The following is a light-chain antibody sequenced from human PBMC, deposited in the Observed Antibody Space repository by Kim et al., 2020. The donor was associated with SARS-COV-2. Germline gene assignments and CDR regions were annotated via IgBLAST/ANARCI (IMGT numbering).Light chain of an antibody. CDR3: NSRDSSGNHVL. J-gene: IGLJ2*01. V-gene: IGLV3-19*01. CDR2: GKN. Sequence: ALEQKIRITCQGDSLRNNYASWYQQKPGQASVIVIYGKNNRPSGIPDRFSGSNSGNTASLTITGAQAEDEADYYCNSRDSSGNHVLFGGGTQLTVL. CDR1: SLRNNY.